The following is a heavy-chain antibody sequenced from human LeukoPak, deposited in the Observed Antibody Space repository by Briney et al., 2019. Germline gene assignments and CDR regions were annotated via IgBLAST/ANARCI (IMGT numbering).Heavy chain of an antibody. D-gene: IGHD3-22*01. Sequence: GGSLRLSCAVSGFTFRSYAINWVRQAPGKGLEWVSSISVRSNYIYYADSVRGRFSISRDDARNSLYLQMDSLRGDDTAVYYCARLRRNSDSSGYYYYYDYWGQGTLVTVSS. CDR1: GFTFRSYA. J-gene: IGHJ4*02. CDR3: ARLRRNSDSSGYYYYYDY. V-gene: IGHV3-21*01. CDR2: ISVRSNYI.